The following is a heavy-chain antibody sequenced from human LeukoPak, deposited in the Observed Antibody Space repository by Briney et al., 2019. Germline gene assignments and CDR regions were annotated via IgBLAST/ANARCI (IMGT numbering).Heavy chain of an antibody. CDR3: ARDMGNTAMVRWGAFDI. CDR1: GYTFTSYY. D-gene: IGHD5-18*01. V-gene: IGHV1-46*01. Sequence: ASVKVSCKASGYTFTSYYMHWVRQAPGQGLEWMGIINPSGGSTSYAQKFQGRVTMTRDTSTSTVYMELSSLRSEDTAVYYCARDMGNTAMVRWGAFDIWGQGTMVTVSS. J-gene: IGHJ3*02. CDR2: INPSGGST.